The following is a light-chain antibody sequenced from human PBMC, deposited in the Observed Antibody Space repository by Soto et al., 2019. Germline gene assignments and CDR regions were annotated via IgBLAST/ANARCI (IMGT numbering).Light chain of an antibody. CDR1: QSLSSGY. Sequence: EIVLTQSPGTLSLSPGERATLSCRASQSLSSGYLAWYQQRPGQAPRLLIYGASSRATGIPDRFSGSGSGTDFTLTISRMEPEDFAVYYCQMYGSSPPWTFGQGTKV. V-gene: IGKV3-20*01. J-gene: IGKJ1*01. CDR2: GAS. CDR3: QMYGSSPPWT.